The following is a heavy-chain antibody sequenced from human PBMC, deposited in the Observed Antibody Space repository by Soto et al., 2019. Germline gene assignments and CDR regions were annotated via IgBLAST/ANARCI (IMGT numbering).Heavy chain of an antibody. V-gene: IGHV4-34*01. J-gene: IGHJ4*02. CDR2: INHSGST. Sequence: QVQLQQWGAGLLKPSETLSLTCAVYGGSFSGYYWSWIRQPPGKGLEWIGEINHSGSTNHNPSLKSRVTISVDTSKNQFSLKLTSVTAADTAVYYCAINDYVWGTYRALDYWGQGTLVTVSS. CDR1: GGSFSGYY. CDR3: AINDYVWGTYRALDY. D-gene: IGHD3-16*02.